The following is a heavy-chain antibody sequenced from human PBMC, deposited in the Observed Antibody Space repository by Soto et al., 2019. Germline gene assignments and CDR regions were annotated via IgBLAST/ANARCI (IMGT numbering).Heavy chain of an antibody. CDR2: INPNNGDT. Sequence: ASVKVSCKASGYTFTGYYMHWVRQAPGQGLEWMGWINPNNGDTNYAQKFQGRVTMTRDTSISTAYMELSRLGFDDTAVYYCARARVYYFDSSGYDYWGQGTLVTVYS. CDR1: GYTFTGYY. V-gene: IGHV1-2*02. D-gene: IGHD3-22*01. CDR3: ARARVYYFDSSGYDY. J-gene: IGHJ4*02.